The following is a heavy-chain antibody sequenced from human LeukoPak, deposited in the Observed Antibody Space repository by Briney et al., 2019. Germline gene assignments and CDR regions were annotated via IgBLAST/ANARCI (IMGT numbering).Heavy chain of an antibody. CDR2: IKEDGSAK. V-gene: IGHV3-7*04. Sequence: GGSLRLSCTASGFTSSRYWMTWVRQAPGKGLKWVANIKEDGSAKYYVDSMKGRFTISRDNAKNSLYLQINSLRAEDTAVYYCARDSPGYGGYSYWGQGALVTVSS. D-gene: IGHD5-12*01. J-gene: IGHJ4*02. CDR1: GFTSSRYW. CDR3: ARDSPGYGGYSY.